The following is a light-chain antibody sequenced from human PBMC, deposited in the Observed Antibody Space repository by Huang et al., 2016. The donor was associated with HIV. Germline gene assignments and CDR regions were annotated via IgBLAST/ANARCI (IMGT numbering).Light chain of an antibody. V-gene: IGKV3-15*01. CDR3: QQYNNWPPWT. J-gene: IGKJ1*01. Sequence: EIVMTQSPGTLSVSPGERATLSCRASQSVSSNLAWYQQKPGQAPRLLIYGASTRATGIPARFSGSGSGTEFTLTLSSLQSEDFAVYYCQQYNNWPPWTFGQGTKVEIK. CDR2: GAS. CDR1: QSVSSN.